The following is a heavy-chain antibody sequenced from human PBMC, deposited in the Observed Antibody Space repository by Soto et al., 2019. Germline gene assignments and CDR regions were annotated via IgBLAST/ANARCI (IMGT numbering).Heavy chain of an antibody. CDR1: GITFSDLH. J-gene: IGHJ4*02. CDR2: VEVENDDR. D-gene: IGHD1-26*01. V-gene: IGHV1-69-2*01. CDR3: AAVRGSLGSLSFDY. Sequence: EVLLQQSGAEAREPGGVVKMSCAVSGITFSDLHMHWVKQAPGKGLEWVGLVEVENDDRLYAEKYRGRLNINTDTSRHTSYMVLTSLTSDDTAIYFCAAVRGSLGSLSFDYWGQGTPVTVSA.